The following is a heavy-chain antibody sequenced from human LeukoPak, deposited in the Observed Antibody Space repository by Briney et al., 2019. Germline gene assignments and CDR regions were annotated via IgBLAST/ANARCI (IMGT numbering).Heavy chain of an antibody. D-gene: IGHD2-2*01. J-gene: IGHJ4*02. CDR2: IRYDGSNK. CDR3: AKGGEYIAVPAAPND. CDR1: GFTFSSYG. V-gene: IGHV3-30*02. Sequence: GGSLRLSCAASGFTFSSYGMHWVRQAPGKGLEWVAFIRYDGSNKYYADSVKGRFTISRDNSKNTLYLQMNSLRAEDTAVYYCAKGGEYIAVPAAPNDWGQGTLVTVSS.